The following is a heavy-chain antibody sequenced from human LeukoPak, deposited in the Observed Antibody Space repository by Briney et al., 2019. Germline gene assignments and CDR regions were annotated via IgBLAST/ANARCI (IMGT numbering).Heavy chain of an antibody. J-gene: IGHJ4*02. CDR3: ASARELPSLHPTGNY. CDR2: INHSGST. D-gene: IGHD1-26*01. V-gene: IGHV4-34*01. CDR1: GGSFSGYY. Sequence: PETLSHTFAVYGGSFSGYYRSWIRQPPGKGLEWIGEINHSGSTNYNPSLKSRVTISVDTSKNQFSLKLSSVTAADTAVYYCASARELPSLHPTGNYWGQGTLVTVSS.